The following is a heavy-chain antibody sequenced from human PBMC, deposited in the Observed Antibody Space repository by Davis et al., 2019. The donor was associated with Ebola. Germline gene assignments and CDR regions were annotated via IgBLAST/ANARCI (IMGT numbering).Heavy chain of an antibody. CDR1: GFTFSRHG. CDR3: AKDAEDGSGNWFFDF. Sequence: PGGSLRLSCGASGFTFSRHGMNWVRQAPGKGLEWIAFISSGGHDTYYADSVRGRFTISRDNAKNLLYLQLNSLRDEDTALYYCAKDAEDGSGNWFFDFRGRGALVTVSS. D-gene: IGHD5-24*01. J-gene: IGHJ2*01. CDR2: ISSGGHDT. V-gene: IGHV3-48*02.